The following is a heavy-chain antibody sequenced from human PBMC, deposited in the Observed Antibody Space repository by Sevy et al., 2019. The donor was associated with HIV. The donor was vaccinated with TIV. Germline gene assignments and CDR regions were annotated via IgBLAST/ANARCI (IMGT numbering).Heavy chain of an antibody. D-gene: IGHD2-8*01. CDR1: GASIFNTAYY. CDR2: IRHGGYT. V-gene: IGHV4-39*01. J-gene: IGHJ4*02. CDR3: VSPKFTYTNGWHYFDY. Sequence: SETLSLTCIVSGASIFNTAYYWGWIRQSPGKGLEWIASIRHGGYTFYNPSLKSRVTISADTSKNQFSLKLTSVSAADTSIYYCVSPKFTYTNGWHYFDYWGQRTVVTVSS.